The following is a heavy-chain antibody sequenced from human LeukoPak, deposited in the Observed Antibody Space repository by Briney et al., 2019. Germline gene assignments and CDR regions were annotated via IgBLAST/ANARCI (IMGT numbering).Heavy chain of an antibody. CDR1: DGSINSDTYY. Sequence: PSETLSLTCSVSDGSINSDTYYWGWIRQPPGKGLEWIASIYSGGNTFYNPSLKSRVTISIDTSKKQFSLKLSSVTAADTAVYYCASGTYYYDSTGLYYYYYGVDVWGQGTTVTVSS. V-gene: IGHV4-39*07. CDR3: ASGTYYYDSTGLYYYYYGVDV. J-gene: IGHJ6*02. CDR2: IYSGGNT. D-gene: IGHD3-22*01.